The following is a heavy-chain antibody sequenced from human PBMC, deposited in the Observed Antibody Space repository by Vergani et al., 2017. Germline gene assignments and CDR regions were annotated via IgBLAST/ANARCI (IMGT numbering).Heavy chain of an antibody. CDR1: GFTFSSYA. J-gene: IGHJ6*02. V-gene: IGHV3-30-3*01. Sequence: QVQLVESGGGVVQPGRSLRLSCAASGFTFSSYAMHWVRQAPGKGLEWVAVISYDGSNKYYADSVKGRFTISRDNSKNSLYLQMNSLRAEDTAVYYCAREITAGYGMDVWGQGTTVTVSS. D-gene: IGHD1-14*01. CDR2: ISYDGSNK. CDR3: AREITAGYGMDV.